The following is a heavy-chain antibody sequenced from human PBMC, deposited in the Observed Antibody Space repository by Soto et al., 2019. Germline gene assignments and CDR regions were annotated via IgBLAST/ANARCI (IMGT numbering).Heavy chain of an antibody. CDR2: IFYSGTT. J-gene: IGHJ3*02. CDR3: ARDLCRGFDI. CDR1: GGSVSSGNYY. Sequence: QVQLQESGPGLVKPSETLSLTCTVSGGSVSSGNYYWGWIRQPPGKGLEYIGYIFYSGTTNQNPSLKSRVTMSVDTSKTQFSLKLNSVTTADTAVYYCARDLCRGFDIWCQGTMVSVSS. V-gene: IGHV4-61*01.